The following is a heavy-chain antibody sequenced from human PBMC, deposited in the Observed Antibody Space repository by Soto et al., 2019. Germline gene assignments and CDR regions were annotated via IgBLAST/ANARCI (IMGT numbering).Heavy chain of an antibody. CDR3: AKSYYDSSLRNLHH. V-gene: IGHV4-39*01. CDR1: GGSISSSSYY. D-gene: IGHD3-22*01. J-gene: IGHJ1*01. Sequence: SETLSLTCTVSGGSISSSSYYWGWIRQPPGKGLEWIGSIYYSGSTYYNPSLKSRVTISVDTSKNQFSLKLSSVTAADTAIYYCAKSYYDSSLRNLHHWGQGTLVTVSS. CDR2: IYYSGST.